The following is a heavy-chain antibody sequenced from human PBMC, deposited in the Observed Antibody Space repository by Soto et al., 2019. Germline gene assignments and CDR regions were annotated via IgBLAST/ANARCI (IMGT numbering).Heavy chain of an antibody. J-gene: IGHJ4*02. CDR2: IYYSGST. D-gene: IGHD3-10*01. V-gene: IGHV4-61*01. CDR3: ARVPFGALGFDY. Sequence: SETLSLTCTVSGGSVSSGSYYWSWIRQPPGKGLEWIGYIYYSGSTNYNPSLKSRVTISVDTSKNQFSLKLSSVTAADTAVYYCARVPFGALGFDYWGQGTLVTVSS. CDR1: GGSVSSGSYY.